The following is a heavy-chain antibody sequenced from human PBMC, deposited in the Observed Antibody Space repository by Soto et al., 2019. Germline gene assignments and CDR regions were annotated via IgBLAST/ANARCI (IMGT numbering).Heavy chain of an antibody. J-gene: IGHJ4*02. V-gene: IGHV3-30-3*01. CDR3: ATWAYDFWSGYPE. Sequence: QVQLVESGGGVVQPGRSLRLSCAASGFTFSSYAMHWVRQAPGKGLEWVAVISYDGSNKYYADSVKGRFTISRDNSKNTLYLQMNSLRAEDTAVYYCATWAYDFWSGYPEWGQGTLVTVSS. CDR1: GFTFSSYA. D-gene: IGHD3-3*01. CDR2: ISYDGSNK.